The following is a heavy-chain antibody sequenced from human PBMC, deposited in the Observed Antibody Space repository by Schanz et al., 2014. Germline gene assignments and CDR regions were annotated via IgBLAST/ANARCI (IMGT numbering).Heavy chain of an antibody. J-gene: IGHJ2*01. CDR3: AKDLGVDCGDGCFNWYFDL. D-gene: IGHD2-21*02. V-gene: IGHV3-11*05. CDR1: GFSFSDYY. CDR2: INTGSNYI. Sequence: VQLVESGGGLVKPGGSLRLSCAASGFSFSDYYMSWIRQAPGKGLEWISFINTGSNYINYADSVKGRFTISRDNTKNSLFLQLNSLRAEDTAVYFCAKDLGVDCGDGCFNWYFDLWGRGTLVTVSS.